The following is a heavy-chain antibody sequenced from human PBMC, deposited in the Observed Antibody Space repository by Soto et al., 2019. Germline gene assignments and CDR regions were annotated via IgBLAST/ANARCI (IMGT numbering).Heavy chain of an antibody. D-gene: IGHD1-20*01. CDR3: ARLITPRVLDS. V-gene: IGHV3-7*05. CDR2: MKQDGSEK. Sequence: GGSLRLSCAASGFTFSNYWMSWVRQAPGKGLEWVANMKQDGSEKDYVGSVKGRFTISRDNAKNSLYLQMNSLTTEDTAVYYCARLITPRVLDSWGQGTRVTVSS. CDR1: GFTFSNYW. J-gene: IGHJ4*02.